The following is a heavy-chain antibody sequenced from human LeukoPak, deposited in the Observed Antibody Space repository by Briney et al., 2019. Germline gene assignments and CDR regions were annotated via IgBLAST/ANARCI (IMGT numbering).Heavy chain of an antibody. J-gene: IGHJ6*03. Sequence: SVKVSCKASGGTFSSYAISWVRQAPGQGLEWMGGIIPIFGTANYAQKFQGRVTITTDQSTSTAYMELSSLRSEDTAVYYCARGEVATMTYYYYYMDVWGKGTTVTVSS. CDR3: ARGEVATMTYYYYYMDV. CDR2: IIPIFGTA. V-gene: IGHV1-69*05. D-gene: IGHD5-12*01. CDR1: GGTFSSYA.